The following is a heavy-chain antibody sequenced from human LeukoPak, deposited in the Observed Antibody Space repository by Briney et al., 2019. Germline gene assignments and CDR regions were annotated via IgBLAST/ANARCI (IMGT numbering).Heavy chain of an antibody. CDR2: ISGSGGST. Sequence: GGSLRLSCAASGFTFSSYAMGWVRPAPGKGLEWVSAISGSGGSTYYADSVKGRFTISRDNSKNTLYLQMNSLRAEDTAVYYCAKDPPYDILTGYSNVFDYWGQGTLVTVSS. J-gene: IGHJ4*02. D-gene: IGHD3-9*01. V-gene: IGHV3-23*01. CDR3: AKDPPYDILTGYSNVFDY. CDR1: GFTFSSYA.